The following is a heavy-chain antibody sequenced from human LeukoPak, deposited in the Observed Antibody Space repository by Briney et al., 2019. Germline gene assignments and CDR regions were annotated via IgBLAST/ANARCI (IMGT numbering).Heavy chain of an antibody. CDR3: ARGFWDSGSYLGMDV. CDR2: ISSSSRTT. CDR1: AFSFSAYS. D-gene: IGHD1-26*01. J-gene: IGHJ6*02. V-gene: IGHV3-48*02. Sequence: GGSLRLSCAASAFSFSAYSMNWVRQAPGKGLEWVSYISSSSRTTYYADSVKGRFTISRDNAKNSLYLQMNSLRDEDTAVYYCARGFWDSGSYLGMDVWGQGTTVTVSS.